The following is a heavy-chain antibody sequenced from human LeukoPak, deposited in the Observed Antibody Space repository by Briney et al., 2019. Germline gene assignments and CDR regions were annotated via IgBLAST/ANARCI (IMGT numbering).Heavy chain of an antibody. Sequence: SVKVSCKASGGTFSSYAISWVRQAPGQGLEWMGRIIPIFGTANYAQKFQGRVTITTDESPSTAYMELSSLRSEDTAVYYCARDYRLQYCSGGSCQEAFDIWGQGTMVTVSS. V-gene: IGHV1-69*05. CDR1: GGTFSSYA. CDR2: IIPIFGTA. J-gene: IGHJ3*02. D-gene: IGHD2-15*01. CDR3: ARDYRLQYCSGGSCQEAFDI.